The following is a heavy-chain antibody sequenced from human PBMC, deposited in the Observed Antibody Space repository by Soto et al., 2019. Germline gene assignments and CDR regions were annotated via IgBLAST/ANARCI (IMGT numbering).Heavy chain of an antibody. CDR2: IGGGGSSP. Sequence: EVQLLESGGGLVQPGGSLRLSCAASGFTFSTDTMSWVRQAPGKGLEWVSVIGGGGSSPSYVDSVQGRFTISRDNYKNTLFLQMNSLRAEDTAMYYCAKARCSTTNCYVPDYWGQGTLVTVSS. D-gene: IGHD2-2*01. CDR3: AKARCSTTNCYVPDY. V-gene: IGHV3-23*01. CDR1: GFTFSTDT. J-gene: IGHJ4*02.